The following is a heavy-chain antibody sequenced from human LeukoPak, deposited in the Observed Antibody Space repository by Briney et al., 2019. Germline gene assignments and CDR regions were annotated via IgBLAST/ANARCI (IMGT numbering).Heavy chain of an antibody. D-gene: IGHD6-6*01. CDR1: GGSFSGYY. CDR3: ASGYSSSGNDY. V-gene: IGHV4-59*01. Sequence: SETLSLTCAVYGGSFSGYYWSWIRQPPGKGLEWIGYIYYSGSTNYNPSPKSRVTISVDTSKNQFSLKLSSVTAADTAVYYCASGYSSSGNDYWGQGTLVTVSS. J-gene: IGHJ4*02. CDR2: IYYSGST.